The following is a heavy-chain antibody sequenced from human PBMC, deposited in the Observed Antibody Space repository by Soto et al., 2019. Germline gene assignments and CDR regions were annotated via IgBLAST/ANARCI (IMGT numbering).Heavy chain of an antibody. CDR3: ARDMGYCISTSCDRCAAFDI. J-gene: IGHJ3*02. V-gene: IGHV1-3*01. D-gene: IGHD2-2*01. Sequence: GDAVKVSCKSSGGTFSSYAISWVRHAPGQRLEWMGWINAGNGNTKYSQKFQGRVTITRDTSASTAYMELSSLRSEDTAVYYCARDMGYCISTSCDRCAAFDIWGQGTMVSV. CDR2: INAGNGNT. CDR1: GGTFSSYA.